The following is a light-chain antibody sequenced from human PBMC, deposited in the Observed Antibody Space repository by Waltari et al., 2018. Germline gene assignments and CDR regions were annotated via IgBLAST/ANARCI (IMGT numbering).Light chain of an antibody. CDR1: QGISNH. CDR3: QQGNNFPPT. Sequence: DIQMTQSPSSVSASVGDRVTITCRASQGISNHLACYQQKPGKAPKFLIYAASTLQSGVPSRFSGSGSGTEFTLTISDLQPEDFATYFCQQGNNFPPTFGQGTEVEI. CDR2: AAS. V-gene: IGKV1-12*01. J-gene: IGKJ1*01.